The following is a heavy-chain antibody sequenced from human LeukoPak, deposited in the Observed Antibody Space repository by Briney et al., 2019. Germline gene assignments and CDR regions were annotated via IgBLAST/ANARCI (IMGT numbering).Heavy chain of an antibody. CDR1: GFTFSSYA. Sequence: GGSLRLSCAASGFTFSSYAMHWVRQAPGKGLEYVSAISSNGGSTYYANSVKGRFTISRDNSKNTLYLQMNSLRAEDTAVYYCAASPHYYDSSGYGALSWGQGTTVTVSS. CDR3: AASPHYYDSSGYGALS. V-gene: IGHV3-64*01. D-gene: IGHD3-22*01. CDR2: ISSNGGST. J-gene: IGHJ6*02.